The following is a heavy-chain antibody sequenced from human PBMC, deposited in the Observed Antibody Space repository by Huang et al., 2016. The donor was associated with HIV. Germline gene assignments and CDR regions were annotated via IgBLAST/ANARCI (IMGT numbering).Heavy chain of an antibody. CDR2: IIGTGNTP. V-gene: IGHV3-23*01. CDR3: AKVRGSGSFYNDN. J-gene: IGHJ4*02. D-gene: IGHD3-10*01. Sequence: EVQLLESGGGLVQPGGSLRLSCAVSGFTFNSYPMSGFHKAPGKGQEWVSAIIGTGNTPYYADSVKGRFTISRDKARNTLYLQLNSLRPDDTAIYYCAKVRGSGSFYNDNWGQGTLVTVSS. CDR1: GFTFNSYP.